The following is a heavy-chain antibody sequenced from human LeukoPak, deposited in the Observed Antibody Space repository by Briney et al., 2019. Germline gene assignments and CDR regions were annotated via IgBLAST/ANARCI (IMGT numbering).Heavy chain of an antibody. V-gene: IGHV3-20*04. J-gene: IGHJ4*02. Sequence: GGSLRLSCAASGFTFSSYAMSWVRQAPGKGLEWVSGINWNGGSTGYADSVKGRFTISRDNAKNSLYLQMNSLRAEDTASYYCARGSVAVAAHFDYWGQGTLVTVSS. CDR3: ARGSVAVAAHFDY. CDR2: INWNGGST. CDR1: GFTFSSYA. D-gene: IGHD6-19*01.